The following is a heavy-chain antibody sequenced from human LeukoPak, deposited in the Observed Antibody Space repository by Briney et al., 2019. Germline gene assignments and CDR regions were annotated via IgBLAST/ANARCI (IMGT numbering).Heavy chain of an antibody. CDR2: IIPIFGTA. CDR3: ARASRIAAAALDY. CDR1: GGTFSSYA. Sequence: PVKVSCKASGGTFSSYAISWVRQAPGQGLEWMGGIIPIFGTANYAQKFQGGVTITTDESTSTAYMELSSLRSEDTAVYYCARASRIAAAALDYWGQGTLVTVSS. J-gene: IGHJ4*02. D-gene: IGHD6-13*01. V-gene: IGHV1-69*05.